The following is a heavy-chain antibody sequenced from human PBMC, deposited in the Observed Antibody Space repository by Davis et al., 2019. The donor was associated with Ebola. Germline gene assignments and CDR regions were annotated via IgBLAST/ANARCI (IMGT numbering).Heavy chain of an antibody. Sequence: AASVKVSCKASGYTFTSYGISWVRQAPGQGLEWMGGIIPIFGTANYAQKFQGRVTITADESTSTVYMELSSLRSEDTAVYYCARGGYLMDVWGQGTTVTVSS. J-gene: IGHJ6*02. V-gene: IGHV1-69*13. CDR3: ARGGYLMDV. D-gene: IGHD1-1*01. CDR2: IIPIFGTA. CDR1: GYTFTSYG.